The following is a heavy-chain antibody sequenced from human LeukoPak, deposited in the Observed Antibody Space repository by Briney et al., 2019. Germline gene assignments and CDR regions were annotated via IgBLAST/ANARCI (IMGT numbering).Heavy chain of an antibody. CDR3: ARGDENYYGSGSQDY. J-gene: IGHJ4*02. CDR2: ISSSSSYI. CDR1: GFTFSSYS. V-gene: IGHV3-21*01. Sequence: GGSLRLSCATSGFTFSSYSMNWVRQAPGKGLEWVSSISSSSSYIYSADSVKGRFTISRDNAKNSLYLQMNSLRAEDTAVYYCARGDENYYGSGSQDYWGQGTLVTVSS. D-gene: IGHD3-10*01.